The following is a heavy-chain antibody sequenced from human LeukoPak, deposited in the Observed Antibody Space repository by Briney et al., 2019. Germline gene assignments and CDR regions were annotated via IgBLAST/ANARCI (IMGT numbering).Heavy chain of an antibody. CDR1: RFTFSSYS. CDR2: ISSSSSYI. CDR3: ARGGYSSSWYEIDY. D-gene: IGHD6-13*01. V-gene: IGHV3-21*01. Sequence: PGGSLRLSCAASRFTFSSYSMNWVRQAPGKGLEWVSSISSSSSYIYYADSVKGRFTISRDNAKNSLYLQMNSLRAEDTAVYYCARGGYSSSWYEIDYWGQGTLVTVSS. J-gene: IGHJ4*02.